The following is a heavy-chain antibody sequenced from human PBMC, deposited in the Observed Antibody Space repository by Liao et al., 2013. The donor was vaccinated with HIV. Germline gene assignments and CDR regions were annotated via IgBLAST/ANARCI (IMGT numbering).Heavy chain of an antibody. CDR3: ARRSLSNYDFFTGPGSRWFDP. Sequence: QVQLQESGPGLVKPSQTLSLTCTVSGGSISSGSFYWSWIRQPAGKGLEWIGRIYASGTTNYNPSLKSRVTISVDTSKNQFSLNLSSVTAADTAVYYCARRSLSNYDFFTGPGSRWFDPWGQGTLVTVSS. J-gene: IGHJ5*02. V-gene: IGHV4-61*02. D-gene: IGHD3-9*01. CDR1: GGSISSGSFY. CDR2: IYASGTT.